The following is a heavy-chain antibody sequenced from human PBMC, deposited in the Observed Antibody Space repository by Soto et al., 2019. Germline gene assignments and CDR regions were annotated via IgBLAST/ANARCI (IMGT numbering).Heavy chain of an antibody. Sequence: QVQLVESGGGVVQPGRSLRLSCAASGFTFSTYGMHRVRQAPGKGLEWVAGISYDGNNKYYADSVKGRFTIARDKSKNTLFLQMDSLRAEDTAVYYCAKDHLPSTVTTPGYWGQGTLVTVSS. D-gene: IGHD4-17*01. CDR3: AKDHLPSTVTTPGY. V-gene: IGHV3-30*18. J-gene: IGHJ4*02. CDR1: GFTFSTYG. CDR2: ISYDGNNK.